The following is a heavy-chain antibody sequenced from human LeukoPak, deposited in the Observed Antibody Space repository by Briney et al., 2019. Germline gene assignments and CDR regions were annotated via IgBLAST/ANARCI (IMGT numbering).Heavy chain of an antibody. J-gene: IGHJ4*02. D-gene: IGHD5-24*01. V-gene: IGHV4-39*01. CDR3: VRQQRDGYNIDS. CDR2: IYYSGST. Sequence: SETLSLTCTVSGGSISSSSYYWGWIRQPPGKGLEWIGSIYYSGSTYYNPSLKSRVTISVDTAKNQFSLKLSSVTAADTAVYYCVRQQRDGYNIDSWGQGTLVTVSS. CDR1: GGSISSSSYY.